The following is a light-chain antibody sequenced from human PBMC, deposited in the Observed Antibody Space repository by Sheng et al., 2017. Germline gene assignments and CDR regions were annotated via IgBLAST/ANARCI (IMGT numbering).Light chain of an antibody. Sequence: QSALTQPASVSGSFGQSITISCTGTSSDIGGDFYVSWYQHHPGNAPKVLIYDVTERPSGVSNRFSGSKSANTDSLTISGLQSEDEGDYYCSSYSTTNSVLFGGGTKLTVL. CDR3: SSYSTTNSVL. CDR1: SSDIGGDFY. V-gene: IGLV2-14*03. CDR2: DVT. J-gene: IGLJ2*01.